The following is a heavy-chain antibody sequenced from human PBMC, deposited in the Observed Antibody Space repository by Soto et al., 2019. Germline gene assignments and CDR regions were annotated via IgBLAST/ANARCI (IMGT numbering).Heavy chain of an antibody. CDR2: ISGSGDST. Sequence: EVQLLESGGGLVQPGGSLRLSCAASGFTFSSYAMSWVRLAPGKGLEWVSAISGSGDSTYYADSVKGRFTISRDNSKNTLYLHINSLRAEDTAVYYSAKYWYSSGGHLDYWGQGTLVTVSS. CDR1: GFTFSSYA. J-gene: IGHJ4*02. V-gene: IGHV3-23*01. CDR3: AKYWYSSGGHLDY. D-gene: IGHD6-19*01.